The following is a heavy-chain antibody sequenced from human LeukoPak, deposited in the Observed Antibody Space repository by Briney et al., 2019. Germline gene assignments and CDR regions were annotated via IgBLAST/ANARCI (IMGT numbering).Heavy chain of an antibody. CDR2: VYYIGTT. CDR3: AKNTSSSPWFDP. J-gene: IGHJ5*02. D-gene: IGHD6-6*01. V-gene: IGHV4-61*08. Sequence: SETLSLTCAVSGGSVSSPDSYWSWIRQPPGKGLEWIGNVYYIGTTSYNSSLKSRVTISVDTSKNQFSLEVTSVSAADTAVYYCAKNTSSSPWFDPWGQGTLVTVSS. CDR1: GGSVSSPDSY.